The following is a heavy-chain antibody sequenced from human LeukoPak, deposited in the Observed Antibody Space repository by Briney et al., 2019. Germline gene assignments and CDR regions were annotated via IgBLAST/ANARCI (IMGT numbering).Heavy chain of an antibody. V-gene: IGHV1-2*02. Sequence: GASVKVSCKASGYTFTSYAMNWVRQAPGQGLEWMGWINPNSGGTNYAQKFQGRVTMTRDTSISTAYMELSRLRSDDTAVYYCAREGPEGDFWSGYYNHAFDIWGQGTMVTVSS. J-gene: IGHJ3*02. CDR1: GYTFTSYA. CDR2: INPNSGGT. CDR3: AREGPEGDFWSGYYNHAFDI. D-gene: IGHD3-3*01.